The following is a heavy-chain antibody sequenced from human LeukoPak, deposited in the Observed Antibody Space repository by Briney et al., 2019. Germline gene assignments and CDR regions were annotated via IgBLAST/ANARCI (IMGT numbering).Heavy chain of an antibody. CDR1: GFTFSSYG. D-gene: IGHD2-2*01. Sequence: GGSLRLSCAASGFTFSSYGMDWVRQAPGKGLEWVAYIRYNGSNKNYADSVKGRFTISRDNSKNTLYLQMSSLRAEDTAVYYCAKVVTGYCSTTSCPFDSWGPGTLVTVSS. J-gene: IGHJ4*02. CDR2: IRYNGSNK. CDR3: AKVVTGYCSTTSCPFDS. V-gene: IGHV3-30*02.